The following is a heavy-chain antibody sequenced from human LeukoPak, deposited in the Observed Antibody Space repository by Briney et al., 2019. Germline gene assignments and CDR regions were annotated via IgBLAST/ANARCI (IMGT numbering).Heavy chain of an antibody. CDR2: IFYSGST. D-gene: IGHD4-17*01. J-gene: IGHJ4*02. Sequence: SETLSLTCTVSSGSISSYYWSWIGQPPGKGLEGIGYIFYSGSTNYNPSLKSRVNISVDTSKNQFSLGLSSVTAADTAVYYCARGGDYGDLRYFDYWGQGTLVTVPS. V-gene: IGHV4-59*01. CDR3: ARGGDYGDLRYFDY. CDR1: SGSISSYY.